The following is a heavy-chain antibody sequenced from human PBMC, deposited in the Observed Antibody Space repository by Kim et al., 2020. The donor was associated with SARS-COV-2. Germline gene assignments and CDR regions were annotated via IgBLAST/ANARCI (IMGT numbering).Heavy chain of an antibody. Sequence: SETLSLTCTVSGGSFSNTNYYWTWIRQPPGKGLEWIGSMRYSWDTHYSPSLQSRVTVSVDTSKNQFSLRLASLTAADTAVYYCARLVGVTTATTSRYMD. CDR1: GGSFSNTNYY. CDR2: MRYSWDT. CDR3: ARLVGVTTATTSRYMD. J-gene: IGHJ6*03. V-gene: IGHV4-39*07. D-gene: IGHD4-17*01.